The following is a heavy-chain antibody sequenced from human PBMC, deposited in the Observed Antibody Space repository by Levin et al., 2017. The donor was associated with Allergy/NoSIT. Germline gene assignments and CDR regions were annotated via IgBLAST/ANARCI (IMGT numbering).Heavy chain of an antibody. D-gene: IGHD6-13*01. CDR1: GFTFSSYG. Sequence: GESLKISCAASGFTFSSYGMHWVRQAPGKGLEWVAVISYDGSNKYYADSVKGRFTISRDNSKNTLYLQMNSLRAEDTAVYYCAKAGSSWPYYYYYYMDVWGKGTTVTVSS. CDR3: AKAGSSWPYYYYYYMDV. CDR2: ISYDGSNK. J-gene: IGHJ6*03. V-gene: IGHV3-30*18.